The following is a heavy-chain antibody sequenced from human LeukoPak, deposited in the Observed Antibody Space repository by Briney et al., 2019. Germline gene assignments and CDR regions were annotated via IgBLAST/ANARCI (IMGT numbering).Heavy chain of an antibody. D-gene: IGHD3-9*01. V-gene: IGHV3-23*01. CDR1: GFPFSSYG. CDR3: AKERLERYFDWSH. Sequence: GGALRPSLATAGFPFSSYGISWVRPAPGKGVEWVSAISGSGGSTYYADSVKGRFTISRDNSKNTLYLQMNSLRAEDTAVYYCAKERLERYFDWSHWGQGTLVTVSS. J-gene: IGHJ4*02. CDR2: ISGSGGST.